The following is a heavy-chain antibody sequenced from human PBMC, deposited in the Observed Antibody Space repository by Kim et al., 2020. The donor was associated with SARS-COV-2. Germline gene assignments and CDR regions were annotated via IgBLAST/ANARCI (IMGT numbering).Heavy chain of an antibody. V-gene: IGHV4-31*03. CDR3: ARDDGYGFDH. CDR1: GGSINYGAYY. J-gene: IGHJ4*02. D-gene: IGHD4-17*01. Sequence: SETLSLTCTVSGGSINYGAYYWSWIRQYPGKGLEWIGYIQDSGSTNYNPSLKSRITMSVDTSNNHFFLEMASVTSADTAMDYCARDDGYGFDHWGQGAL. CDR2: IQDSGST.